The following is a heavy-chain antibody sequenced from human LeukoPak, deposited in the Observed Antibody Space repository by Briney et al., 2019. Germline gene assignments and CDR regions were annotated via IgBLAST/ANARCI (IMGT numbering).Heavy chain of an antibody. CDR3: ARDPGSSFPYFDY. Sequence: ASVKVSCKASGGTFSSYTISWVRQAPGQGPEWMGRIIPILGIANYAQKFQGRVTITADKSTSTAYMELSSLRSEDTAVYYCARDPGSSFPYFDYWGQGTLVTVSS. CDR2: IIPILGIA. D-gene: IGHD6-13*01. J-gene: IGHJ4*02. CDR1: GGTFSSYT. V-gene: IGHV1-69*04.